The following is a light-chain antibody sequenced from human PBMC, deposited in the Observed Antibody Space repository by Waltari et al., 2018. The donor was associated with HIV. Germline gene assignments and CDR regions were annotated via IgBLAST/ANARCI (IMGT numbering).Light chain of an antibody. J-gene: IGLJ1*01. V-gene: IGLV2-23*02. CDR2: EVN. CDR3: CSYAGSSSYV. Sequence: QSALTQPASVSGSPGQSITISCTGTSSDVGSYNLVSWYQKHPGKAPKLMIYEVNTRPSGVSNRFSGSKSGNTASLTISGLQAEDEADYYCCSYAGSSSYVFGSGTKVTVL. CDR1: SSDVGSYNL.